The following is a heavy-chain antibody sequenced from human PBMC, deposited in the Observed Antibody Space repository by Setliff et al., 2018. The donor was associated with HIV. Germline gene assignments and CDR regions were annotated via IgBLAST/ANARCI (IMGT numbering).Heavy chain of an antibody. CDR2: IISILDIT. J-gene: IGHJ3*02. CDR1: GGPSSTHA. Sequence: SVKVSCKASGGPSSTHAMNWVRQAPGQGLEWMGQIISILDITTYAQQLQGRVTITADESTSTFYMELSSLRSADTAVYYCARDQTGVAAAAFGGGSAWSDEGFDIWGQGTMVTVSS. CDR3: ARDQTGVAAAAFGGGSAWSDEGFDI. D-gene: IGHD6-13*01. V-gene: IGHV1-69*10.